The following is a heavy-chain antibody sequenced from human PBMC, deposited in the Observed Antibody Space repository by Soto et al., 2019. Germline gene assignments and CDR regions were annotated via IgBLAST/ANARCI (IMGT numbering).Heavy chain of an antibody. D-gene: IGHD3-10*01. CDR2: ISIKPNNYAS. Sequence: DAQVVESGGGLVQPGESLKLSCVGSGFTFHGSTMHWVRQASGKGLEWIGLISIKPNNYASVYAASVTGRFTISRDDSTTTAYLQMNRLKTEETAMYYCVGAYENSYYDFDYWGRGTLVTVSS. CDR1: GFTFHGST. J-gene: IGHJ4*02. CDR3: VGAYENSYYDFDY. V-gene: IGHV3-73*02.